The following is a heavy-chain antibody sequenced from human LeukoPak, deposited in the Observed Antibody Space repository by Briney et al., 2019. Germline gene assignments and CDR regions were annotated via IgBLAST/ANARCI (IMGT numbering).Heavy chain of an antibody. CDR2: IYNTGRT. D-gene: IGHD3-3*01. V-gene: IGHV4-4*07. J-gene: IGHJ5*02. Sequence: SETLSLTCTVSGGSISSYYWSWIRQPAGKRLEWIGRIYNTGRTNYNPSLKSRVTMSVDTSKNQFSLKLSSVTAADTAVYYCAREAITIFGLVRTPTTKGPHRFDPWGQGTLVTVSS. CDR1: GGSISSYY. CDR3: AREAITIFGLVRTPTTKGPHRFDP.